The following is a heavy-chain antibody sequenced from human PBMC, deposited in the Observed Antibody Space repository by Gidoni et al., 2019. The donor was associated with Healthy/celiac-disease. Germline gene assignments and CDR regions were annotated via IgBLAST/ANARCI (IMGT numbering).Heavy chain of an antibody. CDR2: RWYDGSNK. CDR3: ARVGAVAGTPRYKQRSTGGYYFDY. D-gene: IGHD6-19*01. Sequence: QVQLVESGGGVVQPGRSLRLSCAASGFTFSSYGMHWVRQAPGKGLEWVAVRWYDGSNKYYADSVKGRFTISRDNSKNTLYLQMNSLRAEDTAVYYCARVGAVAGTPRYKQRSTGGYYFDYWGQGTLVTVSS. V-gene: IGHV3-33*01. CDR1: GFTFSSYG. J-gene: IGHJ4*02.